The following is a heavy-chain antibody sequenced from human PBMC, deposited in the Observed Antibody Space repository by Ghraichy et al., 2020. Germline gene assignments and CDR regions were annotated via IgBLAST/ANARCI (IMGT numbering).Heavy chain of an antibody. CDR2: KYFSGST. D-gene: IGHD3-10*01. Sequence: ETLSLTCIVSGGSISGYYWSWIRQPPGKGLEWIAYKYFSGSTNYNPSLKSRVTISVDTSKNQLTLKLTSMTAANTAEYYCARGRGGSGSHYDNWGQGSLVVVSS. V-gene: IGHV4-59*01. CDR1: GGSISGYY. J-gene: IGHJ4*02. CDR3: ARGRGGSGSHYDN.